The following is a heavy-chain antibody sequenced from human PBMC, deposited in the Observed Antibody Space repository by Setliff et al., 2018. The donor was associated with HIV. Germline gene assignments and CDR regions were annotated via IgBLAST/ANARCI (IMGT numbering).Heavy chain of an antibody. Sequence: PGGSLRLSCGASGFTFSGSPMHWVRQASGKGLEWVGRIKTEAEGYATAYAASVKGRFTISRDNAKNSLYLQMNSLRDEDTALYYCAKEGRVTTAFDLWGQGTLVTVSS. V-gene: IGHV3-73*01. CDR2: IKTEAEGYAT. CDR1: GFTFSGSP. CDR3: AKEGRVTTAFDL. J-gene: IGHJ5*02. D-gene: IGHD1-1*01.